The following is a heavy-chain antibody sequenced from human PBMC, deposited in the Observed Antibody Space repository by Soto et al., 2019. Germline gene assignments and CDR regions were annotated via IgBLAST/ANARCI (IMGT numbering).Heavy chain of an antibody. CDR2: ISYDGSNK. D-gene: IGHD3-16*01. V-gene: IGHV3-30*18. Sequence: QVQLVESGGGVVQPGRSLRLSCAASGFTFSSYGMHWGRQAPGKGLEWVAVISYDGSNKYYADSVKGRFTISRDNSKNTLYLQMNSLRAEDTAVYYCAKGGVNMNTFFDYWGQGTLVTVSS. J-gene: IGHJ4*02. CDR3: AKGGVNMNTFFDY. CDR1: GFTFSSYG.